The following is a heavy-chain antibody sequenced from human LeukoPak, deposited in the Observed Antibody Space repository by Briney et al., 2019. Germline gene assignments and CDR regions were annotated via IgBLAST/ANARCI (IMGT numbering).Heavy chain of an antibody. D-gene: IGHD3-16*01. J-gene: IGHJ6*03. V-gene: IGHV3-21*01. CDR3: ARDLGYYYMDV. CDR2: ISSSSSYI. Sequence: PGGSLRLSCGASGFSFSDYAMNWVRQAPGKGLEWVSSISSSSSYIYYADSVKGRFTISRDNAKNSLYLRMNSLRAEDTAVYYCARDLGYYYMDVWGKGTTVTVSS. CDR1: GFSFSDYA.